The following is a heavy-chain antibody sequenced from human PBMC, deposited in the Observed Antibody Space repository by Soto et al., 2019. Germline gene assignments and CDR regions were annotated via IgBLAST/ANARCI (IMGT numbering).Heavy chain of an antibody. J-gene: IGHJ4*02. D-gene: IGHD3-16*01. V-gene: IGHV4-39*01. Sequence: QLQLQESGPGLVKPSETLSLTCTVSGGSISSSSYYWGWIRQPPGKGLEWIGSIYYSGSTYYNPSLKSRVTISVDTSKNQFSLKLSSVTAADTAVYYCARHVWARRPKSLDYWGQGTLVTVSS. CDR1: GGSISSSSYY. CDR2: IYYSGST. CDR3: ARHVWARRPKSLDY.